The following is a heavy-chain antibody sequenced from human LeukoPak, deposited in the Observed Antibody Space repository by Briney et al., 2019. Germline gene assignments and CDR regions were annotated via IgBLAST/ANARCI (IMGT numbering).Heavy chain of an antibody. Sequence: SETLSLTCTVSGASVSTFYWSWIRQSPRRGLEWIGYIHHSGSTTYHASLKSRATMSVDTSKNQVSLKLSSVTAADTAVYYCATNAAVATSRSWFDPWGQGTLVTVSS. V-gene: IGHV4-59*08. D-gene: IGHD6-19*01. CDR2: IHHSGST. J-gene: IGHJ5*02. CDR3: ATNAAVATSRSWFDP. CDR1: GASVSTFY.